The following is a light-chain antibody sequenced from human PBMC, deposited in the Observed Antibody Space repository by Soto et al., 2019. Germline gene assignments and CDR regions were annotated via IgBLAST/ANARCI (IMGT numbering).Light chain of an antibody. Sequence: DIQMTQSPSTLSASVGDRVTITCRASQSINIWLAWYQQKPGKAPKLLIYKASTLESGVPSRFSGSGSGTDFTLTISSLQPDDFATHYCQQYNDYSPWTFGQGTKVEIK. CDR2: KAS. V-gene: IGKV1-5*03. CDR1: QSINIW. J-gene: IGKJ1*01. CDR3: QQYNDYSPWT.